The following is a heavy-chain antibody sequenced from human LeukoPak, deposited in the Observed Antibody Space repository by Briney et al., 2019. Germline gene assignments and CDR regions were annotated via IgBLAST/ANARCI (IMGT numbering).Heavy chain of an antibody. Sequence: GGSLRLSCAASGFTFSSSAMTWVRQAPGKGLEWVSSISSSGSSTYYSDSVKGRFTISRDTSKNMLYLQMNSLRVEDTAVYYCAKVVSGRFHYWGQGTLVTVSS. CDR1: GFTFSSSA. V-gene: IGHV3-23*01. CDR2: ISSSGSST. D-gene: IGHD2-15*01. CDR3: AKVVSGRFHY. J-gene: IGHJ4*02.